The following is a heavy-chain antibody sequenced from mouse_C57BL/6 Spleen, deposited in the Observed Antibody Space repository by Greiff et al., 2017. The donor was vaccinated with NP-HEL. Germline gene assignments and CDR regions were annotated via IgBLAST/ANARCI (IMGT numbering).Heavy chain of an antibody. D-gene: IGHD1-1*01. CDR1: GYTFTSYW. J-gene: IGHJ2*01. CDR2: INPSNGGT. Sequence: QVHVKQSGTELVKPGASVKLSCKASGYTFTSYWMHWVKQRPGQGLEWIGNINPSNGGTNYNEKFKSKATLTVDKSSSTAYMQLSSLTSEDSAVYYCARSPHGSSYGDYWGQGTTLTVSS. CDR3: ARSPHGSSYGDY. V-gene: IGHV1-53*01.